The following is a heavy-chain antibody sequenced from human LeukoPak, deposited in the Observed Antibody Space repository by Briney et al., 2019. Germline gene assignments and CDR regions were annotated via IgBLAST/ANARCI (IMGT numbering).Heavy chain of an antibody. CDR1: GFTFSTYA. Sequence: GGSLRLSCVASGFTFSTYAMHWVRQAPGKGLEWVAVTSYDGSKKYYADSVKGRFTISRDNAKNTLYLQKNSLRAEDTAVYYCARSYGSGRGDAFDVWGQGTMVTV. D-gene: IGHD3-10*01. V-gene: IGHV3-30-3*01. J-gene: IGHJ3*01. CDR2: TSYDGSKK. CDR3: ARSYGSGRGDAFDV.